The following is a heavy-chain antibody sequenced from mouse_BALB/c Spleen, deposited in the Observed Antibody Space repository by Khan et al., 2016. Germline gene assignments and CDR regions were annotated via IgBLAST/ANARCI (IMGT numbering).Heavy chain of an antibody. D-gene: IGHD2-1*01. CDR1: GFTFTDYY. J-gene: IGHJ1*01. V-gene: IGHV7-3*02. CDR3: ARDRGNLHFYG. Sequence: EVELVESGGGLVQPGGSLSLSCATSGFTFTDYYMSWVRPPQGKALEWLGFIRNKANGYTTEYSASVKGRCNISRDNSQNILYLQMNTLRAEERATYSCARDRGNLHFYGWGAGPTGTVPS. CDR2: IRNKANGYTT.